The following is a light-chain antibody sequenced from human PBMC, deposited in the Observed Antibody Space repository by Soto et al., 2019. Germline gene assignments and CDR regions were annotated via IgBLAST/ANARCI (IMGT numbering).Light chain of an antibody. J-gene: IGLJ1*01. CDR3: LSYTSSDTYV. V-gene: IGLV2-14*01. CDR2: DVT. CDR1: STDDGGYKY. Sequence: QSVQTQPASVSGSPGQSITISCTGTSTDDGGYKYVSWYQQHPGKAPKFMLYDVTSRPSGISNRFSGSKSGNTAFLIISGLQAEDEADYYCLSYTSSDTYVFGTGTKVTVL.